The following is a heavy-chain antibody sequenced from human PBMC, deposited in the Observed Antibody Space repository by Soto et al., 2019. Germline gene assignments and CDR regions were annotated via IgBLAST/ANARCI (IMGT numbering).Heavy chain of an antibody. V-gene: IGHV4-34*01. D-gene: IGHD3-16*02. CDR2: INHSGST. J-gene: IGHJ4*02. Sequence: QSQGKGMEWIGEINHSGSTNYNPSLKSRVTISVDTSKNQFSLKLSSVTAAETAVYYWARSRQELSFRALYFCYSGQPTLASV. CDR3: ARSRQELSFRALYFCY.